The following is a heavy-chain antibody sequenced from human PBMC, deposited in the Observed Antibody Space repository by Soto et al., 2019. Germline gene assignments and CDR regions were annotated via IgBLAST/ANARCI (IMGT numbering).Heavy chain of an antibody. CDR1: GGSINNYY. J-gene: IGHJ4*02. D-gene: IGHD6-13*01. CDR3: ARRGAAGTIYFDS. V-gene: IGHV4-59*08. Sequence: SETLSLTCTVSGGSINNYYWSWIRQPPGKGLEWIGYIYYNGFTNYNPSLKSRITISIDTSKNQFSLKLSSVTAADTAVYYCARRGAAGTIYFDSWGQGTLVTVSS. CDR2: IYYNGFT.